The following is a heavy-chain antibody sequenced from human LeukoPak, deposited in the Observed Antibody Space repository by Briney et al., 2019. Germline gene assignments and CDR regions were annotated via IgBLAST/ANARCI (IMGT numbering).Heavy chain of an antibody. CDR2: ISAYNGYT. CDR1: GYTFTSYG. Sequence: GASVKVSCKASGYTFTSYGISWVRQAPGQGREWMGWISAYNGYTNYAQKLQGRVTMTTDTSTSTAYMELRSLRSDDTAVYYCARDRVAGTIPETIDYWGQGTLVTVSS. J-gene: IGHJ4*02. CDR3: ARDRVAGTIPETIDY. D-gene: IGHD6-19*01. V-gene: IGHV1-18*01.